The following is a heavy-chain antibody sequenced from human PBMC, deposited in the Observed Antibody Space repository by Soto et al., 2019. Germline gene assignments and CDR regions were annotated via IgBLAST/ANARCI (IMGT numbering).Heavy chain of an antibody. CDR3: ARAWEHPYFDY. V-gene: IGHV4-61*01. Sequence: QVHLQESGPGLVKPSETLSLTCTVSGGSVSSTSYYWTWIRQPPGKGLEWIGYIHYSGSTNYNPSLQSRVTISVDTSKNHFSLELTSVTAADTAVYYCARAWEHPYFDYWGQGALVTVSS. D-gene: IGHD1-26*01. J-gene: IGHJ4*02. CDR2: IHYSGST. CDR1: GGSVSSTSYY.